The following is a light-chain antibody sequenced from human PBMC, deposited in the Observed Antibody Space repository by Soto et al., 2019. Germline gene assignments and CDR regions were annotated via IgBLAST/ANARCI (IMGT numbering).Light chain of an antibody. CDR1: QGISTS. CDR3: QQANSFRGGT. CDR2: AAS. J-gene: IGKJ1*01. Sequence: DIQMTQSPSSMSASVGDRVTITCRASQGISTSLAWYQQKPGKAPKLLIYAASSLQTGVPSRFSGSGSGTDFTLTIGSLQPEDFATDYCQQANSFRGGTFGQGTKVEIK. V-gene: IGKV1-12*01.